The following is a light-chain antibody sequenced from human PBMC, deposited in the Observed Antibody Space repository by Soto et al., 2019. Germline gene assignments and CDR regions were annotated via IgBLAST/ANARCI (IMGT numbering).Light chain of an antibody. CDR1: QGVSSF. CDR2: GAS. V-gene: IGKV1-9*01. CDR3: QQLSSVPLT. Sequence: DIQLTQSPSFLSAFVGDRVTITCRASQGVSSFFAWYQQKPRKAPELLIYGASTLQTGVPSRFSGSGSVTEFTLTISSLQTEDLATYYCQQLSSVPLTCGGGTKVEIK. J-gene: IGKJ4*02.